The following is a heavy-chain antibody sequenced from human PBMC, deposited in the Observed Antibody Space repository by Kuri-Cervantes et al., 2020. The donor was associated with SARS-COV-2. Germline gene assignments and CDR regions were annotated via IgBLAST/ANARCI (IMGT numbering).Heavy chain of an antibody. CDR3: ARGRIVGATPWDY. J-gene: IGHJ4*02. D-gene: IGHD1-26*01. V-gene: IGHV4-34*01. CDR2: INHSGST. CDR1: GGSISSYY. Sequence: SETLSLTCTVSGGSISSYYWSWIRQPPGKGLEWIGEINHSGSTNYNPSLKSRVTISVDTSKNQFSLKLSSVTAADTAVYYCARGRIVGATPWDYWGQGTLVTVSS.